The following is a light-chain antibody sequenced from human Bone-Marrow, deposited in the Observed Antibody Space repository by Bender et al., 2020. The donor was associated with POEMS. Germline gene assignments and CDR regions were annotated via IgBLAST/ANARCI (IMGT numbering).Light chain of an antibody. J-gene: IGLJ3*02. V-gene: IGLV2-23*01. CDR2: EGT. CDR3: CSFARSSTWV. CDR1: SSNVGSYDL. Sequence: QSALTQPASVSGSPGQSITISCIGSSSNVGSYDLVSWYQQHPGKVPKLVIHEGTKRPSGVSNRFAGSKSGNTASLTISAVQAEDEADYYCCSFARSSTWVFGGGTKVTVL.